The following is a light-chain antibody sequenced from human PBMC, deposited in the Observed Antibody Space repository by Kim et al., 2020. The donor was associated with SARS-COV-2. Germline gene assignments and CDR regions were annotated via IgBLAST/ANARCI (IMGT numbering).Light chain of an antibody. Sequence: IQMTQSPSALSASVGDRVTITCRASQSINIWLAWYQQKPGKAPKLLIYKASSLKNGVPSRFSGSGSGTEFTLTISSLQPDDFATYYCQQYNTFPWTFGQGTKVDIK. CDR3: QQYNTFPWT. J-gene: IGKJ1*01. CDR1: QSINIW. V-gene: IGKV1-5*03. CDR2: KAS.